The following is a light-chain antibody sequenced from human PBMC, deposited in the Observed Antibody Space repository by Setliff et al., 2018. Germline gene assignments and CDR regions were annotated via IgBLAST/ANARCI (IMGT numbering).Light chain of an antibody. CDR1: SSDVGGYNY. CDR3: SSYAGSNNPYV. V-gene: IGLV2-8*01. J-gene: IGLJ1*01. Sequence: QSALAQSASVSGSPGQSITISCTGTSSDVGGYNYVSWYQQHPGKAPKLMIYEVSKRPSGVPDRFSGSKSGNTASLTVSGLQAEDEADYYCSSYAGSNNPYVFGTGTKVTVL. CDR2: EVS.